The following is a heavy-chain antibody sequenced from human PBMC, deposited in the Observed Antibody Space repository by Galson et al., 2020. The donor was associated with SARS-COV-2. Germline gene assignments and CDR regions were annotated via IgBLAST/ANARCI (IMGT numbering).Heavy chain of an antibody. CDR3: ARFLGIDDYYIVTGSPADDY. Sequence: GGSLRLSCAASGFTFSSYAMHWVRQAPGKGLEWVAVLSYDGSNQYYADSVKGRFTISSDNSKNTLYLQMNSLRAEDTAVYYCARFLGIDDYYIVTGSPADDYWGQGTLVTVSS. J-gene: IGHJ4*02. CDR2: LSYDGSNQ. D-gene: IGHD3-9*01. V-gene: IGHV3-30*04. CDR1: GFTFSSYA.